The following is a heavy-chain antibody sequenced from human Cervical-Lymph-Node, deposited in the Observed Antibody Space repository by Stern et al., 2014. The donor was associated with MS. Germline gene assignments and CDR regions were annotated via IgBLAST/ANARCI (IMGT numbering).Heavy chain of an antibody. V-gene: IGHV1-2*04. Sequence: QVQLVQSGAEVKKPGASVKVSCKASGYTFTGYYMHWVRQAPGQGLEWMGWINPNRGCTNYAQKFQGWVTMTRDTSISTAYMELSRLRSDDTAVYYCARDLITMVRGGNYYGMDVWGQGTTVTVSS. CDR1: GYTFTGYY. CDR2: INPNRGCT. J-gene: IGHJ6*02. D-gene: IGHD3-10*01. CDR3: ARDLITMVRGGNYYGMDV.